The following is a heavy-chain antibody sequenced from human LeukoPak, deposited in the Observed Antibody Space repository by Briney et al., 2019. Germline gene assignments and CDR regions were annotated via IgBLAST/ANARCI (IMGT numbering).Heavy chain of an antibody. CDR3: ARDPSGYFNY. J-gene: IGHJ4*02. CDR1: GGSISSYY. Sequence: PSETLSLTCTVSGGSISSYYWSWIRQPPGKGLEWIGYIYYSGSTNYNPSLKGRVTISVDTSKNQFSLKLSSVTAADTAVYYCARDPSGYFNYWGQGTLVTVSS. D-gene: IGHD3-22*01. V-gene: IGHV4-59*01. CDR2: IYYSGST.